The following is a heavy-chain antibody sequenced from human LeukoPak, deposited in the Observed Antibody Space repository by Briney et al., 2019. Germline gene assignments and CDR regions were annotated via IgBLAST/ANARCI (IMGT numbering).Heavy chain of an antibody. Sequence: ASVKVSCKASGYTFTSYGISWVRQAPGQGLEWMGWISAYNGNTNYAQKLQGRVTMTTDTSTSTAYMELRSLGSDDTAVYYCARDLWGGSSWYSGSSYWGQGTLVTVSS. D-gene: IGHD6-13*01. CDR3: ARDLWGGSSWYSGSSY. CDR1: GYTFTSYG. J-gene: IGHJ4*02. CDR2: ISAYNGNT. V-gene: IGHV1-18*01.